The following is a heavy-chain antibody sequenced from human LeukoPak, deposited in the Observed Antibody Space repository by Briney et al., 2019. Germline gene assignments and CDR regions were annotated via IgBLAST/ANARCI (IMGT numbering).Heavy chain of an antibody. J-gene: IGHJ4*02. Sequence: GRSLRLSCAASGFTFDDYAMHWVRQAPGKGLEWVSGISWNSGSIGYADSVKGRFTISRDNAKNSLYLQMNSLRAEDTALYYCARGINFDYWGQGTLVTVSS. CDR2: ISWNSGSI. CDR1: GFTFDDYA. CDR3: ARGINFDY. V-gene: IGHV3-9*01.